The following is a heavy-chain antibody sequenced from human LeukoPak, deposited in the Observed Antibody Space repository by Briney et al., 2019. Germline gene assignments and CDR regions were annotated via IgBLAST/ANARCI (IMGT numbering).Heavy chain of an antibody. CDR2: ISSSSSTI. Sequence: KAGGSLRLSCAVSGFTFSDYYMSWIRQAPGKGLEWVSYISSSSSTIYYADSVKGRFTIFRDKAKNSLYLQMNSLRAEDTAVYYCAREYCSSTSCLYDYWGQGTLVTVSS. V-gene: IGHV3-11*04. D-gene: IGHD2-2*01. CDR3: AREYCSSTSCLYDY. J-gene: IGHJ4*02. CDR1: GFTFSDYY.